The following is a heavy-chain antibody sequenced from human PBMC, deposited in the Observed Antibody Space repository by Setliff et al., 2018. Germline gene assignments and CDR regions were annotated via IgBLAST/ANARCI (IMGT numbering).Heavy chain of an antibody. J-gene: IGHJ4*02. V-gene: IGHV4-38-2*01. CDR3: ARRLSGLRGFGY. D-gene: IGHD5-12*01. CDR1: GYSISSGYY. CDR2: TYHSGST. Sequence: KTSETLSLTCAVSGYSISSGYYWGWIRQPPGKGLEWIGSTYHSGSTYYNPSLKSRVTISVDTSKNQFSLKLSSVTAADTAVYYCARRLSGLRGFGYWGQGTLVTVSS.